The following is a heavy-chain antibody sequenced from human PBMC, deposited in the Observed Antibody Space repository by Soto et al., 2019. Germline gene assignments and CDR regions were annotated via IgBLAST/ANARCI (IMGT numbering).Heavy chain of an antibody. CDR2: IYYSGST. D-gene: IGHD3-22*01. J-gene: IGHJ4*02. CDR3: ARGSGSYPLPYFDY. Sequence: PSETLSLTCTVSDDSISSGNYYWSWIRQPPGKGLEWIGYIYYSGSTYYNPSPKSRLTISVDKSKNQFSLKPSSVTAADTAFYYCARGSGSYPLPYFDYWGQKTLVTVSS. V-gene: IGHV4-30-4*01. CDR1: DDSISSGNYY.